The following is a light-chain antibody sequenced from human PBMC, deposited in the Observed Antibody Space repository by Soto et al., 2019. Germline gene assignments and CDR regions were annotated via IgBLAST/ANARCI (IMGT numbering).Light chain of an antibody. CDR3: QHYNSYSEA. CDR1: QGINSY. V-gene: IGKV1-9*01. Sequence: IQLTQSPSSLSTSVGDRVTITCRASQGINSYLTWYQQKPGKAPKLLIYAASTLQSGVPSRFSGSGSGTEFTLTIGSLQPDDFATYYCQHYNSYSEAFGQGTKVDI. CDR2: AAS. J-gene: IGKJ1*01.